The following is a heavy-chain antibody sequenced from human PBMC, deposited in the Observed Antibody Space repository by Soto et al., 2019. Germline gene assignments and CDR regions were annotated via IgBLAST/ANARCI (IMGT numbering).Heavy chain of an antibody. Sequence: SVNVSCKASGGTFSSYAITWVRQAPGQGLEWMGGIIPIFGTANYAQKFQGRVTITADESTSTDYMELSSLRSEDTAVYYCVRARYYDLWSGYYYVDYWGQENLVTASS. J-gene: IGHJ4*02. CDR1: GGTFSSYA. CDR3: VRARYYDLWSGYYYVDY. CDR2: IIPIFGTA. V-gene: IGHV1-69*13. D-gene: IGHD3-3*01.